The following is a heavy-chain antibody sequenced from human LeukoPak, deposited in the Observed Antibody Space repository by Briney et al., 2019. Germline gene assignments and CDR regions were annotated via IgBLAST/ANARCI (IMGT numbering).Heavy chain of an antibody. J-gene: IGHJ4*02. CDR1: GYSFGSYW. CDR3: ARGGYQLLPYFDY. V-gene: IGHV5-51*01. CDR2: IYPGDSDT. D-gene: IGHD2-2*01. Sequence: GESLKISCKGSGYSFGSYWIAWVRQMPGKGLEWMGIIYPGDSDTRYSPSFQGQVTISADKSISTAYLQWSSLKASDTAMYYCARGGYQLLPYFDYWGQGTLVTVSS.